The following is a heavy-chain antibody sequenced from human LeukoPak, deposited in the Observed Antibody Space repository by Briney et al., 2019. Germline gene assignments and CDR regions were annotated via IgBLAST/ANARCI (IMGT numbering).Heavy chain of an antibody. CDR1: GGSISSGSYY. V-gene: IGHV4-61*02. CDR2: IYSSGSTSGST. Sequence: PSETLSLTCTVSGGSISSGSYYWSWIRQPAGKGLEWIGRIYSSGSTSGSTNYNPSLKSRATISVDTSKSQFSLKLSSVTAADTAVYYCARALGGWEGLFDYWGQGTLVTVSS. CDR3: ARALGGWEGLFDY. D-gene: IGHD6-19*01. J-gene: IGHJ4*02.